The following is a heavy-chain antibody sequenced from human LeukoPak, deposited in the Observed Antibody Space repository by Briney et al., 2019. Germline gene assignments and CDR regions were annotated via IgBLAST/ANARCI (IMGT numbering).Heavy chain of an antibody. D-gene: IGHD4-17*01. CDR1: GYTFTGYY. V-gene: IGHV1-2*02. CDR2: INPNSGGT. CDR3: ARAMTTVTTSNAFDI. Sequence: ASVKVSCKASGYTFTGYYMHWVRQAPGQGLEWMGWINPNSGGTNYAQKFQGRVTMTRDTSISTAYMELSRLGSDDTAVYYCARAMTTVTTSNAFDIWGQGTMVTVSS. J-gene: IGHJ3*02.